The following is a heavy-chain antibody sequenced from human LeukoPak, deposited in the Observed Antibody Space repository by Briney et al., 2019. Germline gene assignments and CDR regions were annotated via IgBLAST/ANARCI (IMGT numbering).Heavy chain of an antibody. CDR2: IYYSGST. CDR1: GGSISSYY. CDR3: ARVGYDFWSGYENPFDY. Sequence: PSETLSLTCTVSGGSISSYYRSWIRQPPGKGLEWIGYIYYSGSTNYNPSLKSRVTISVDTSKNQFSLKLSSVTAADTAVYYCARVGYDFWSGYENPFDYWGQGTLVTVSS. J-gene: IGHJ4*02. D-gene: IGHD3-3*01. V-gene: IGHV4-59*01.